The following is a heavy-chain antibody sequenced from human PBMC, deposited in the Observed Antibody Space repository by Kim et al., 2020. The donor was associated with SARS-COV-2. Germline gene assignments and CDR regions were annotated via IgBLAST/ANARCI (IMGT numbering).Heavy chain of an antibody. CDR2: ISAYNGNT. CDR1: GYTFTSYG. V-gene: IGHV1-18*01. J-gene: IGHJ4*02. D-gene: IGHD6-19*01. CDR3: ARESSGWYGTVVDY. Sequence: ASVKVSCKASGYTFTSYGISWVRQAPGQGLEWMGWISAYNGNTDYAQKLQGRVTMTTDTSTSTAYMELRSLRSDDTAVYYCARESSGWYGTVVDYWGQGTLVTVSS.